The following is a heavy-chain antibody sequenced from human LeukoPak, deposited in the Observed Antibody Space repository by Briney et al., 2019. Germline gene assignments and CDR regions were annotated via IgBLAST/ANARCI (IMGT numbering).Heavy chain of an antibody. CDR2: ISYTGST. CDR1: GGSISRYY. J-gene: IGHJ4*02. CDR3: ARDALPGSGWYRYFDY. D-gene: IGHD6-19*01. Sequence: SETLSLTCTVSGGSISRYYWSWIRQSPGKGLEWIGFISYTGSTEYYPSLKSRVTISVDTSKNQFSLNLSSVTAADTAVYYCARDALPGSGWYRYFDYWGQGTLVTVSS. V-gene: IGHV4-59*01.